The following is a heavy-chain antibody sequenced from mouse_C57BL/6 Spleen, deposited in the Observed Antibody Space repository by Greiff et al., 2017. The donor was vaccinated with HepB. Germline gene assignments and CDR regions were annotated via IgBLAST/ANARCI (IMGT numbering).Heavy chain of an antibody. J-gene: IGHJ3*01. CDR2: ISSGSSTI. Sequence: EVKLVESGGGLVKPGGSLKLSCAASGFTFSDYGMHWVRQAPEKGLEWVAYISSGSSTIYYADTVKGRFTISRDNAKNTLFLQMTSLRSEDTAMYYCASYYSNSWFAYWGQRTLVTVSA. CDR3: ASYYSNSWFAY. CDR1: GFTFSDYG. D-gene: IGHD2-5*01. V-gene: IGHV5-17*01.